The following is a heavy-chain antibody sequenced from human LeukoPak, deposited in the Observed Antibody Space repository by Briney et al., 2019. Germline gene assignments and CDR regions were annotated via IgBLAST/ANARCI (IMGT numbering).Heavy chain of an antibody. D-gene: IGHD2-2*01. CDR3: ARGLRVSPAFDY. CDR1: GYTFTGYY. V-gene: IGHV1-2*02. J-gene: IGHJ4*02. Sequence: ASVKVSCKASGYTFTGYYMHWVRQAPGQGLEWMAWIDPKSGATNYAQRFQGRVTMTRDTSIITAYMELSRLRSDDTAVYYCARGLRVSPAFDYWGQGTLVTVSS. CDR2: IDPKSGAT.